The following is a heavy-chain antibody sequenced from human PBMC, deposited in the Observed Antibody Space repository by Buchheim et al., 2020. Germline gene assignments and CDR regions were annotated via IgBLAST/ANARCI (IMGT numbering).Heavy chain of an antibody. CDR1: GGSFSGYY. Sequence: QVQLQQWGAGLLKPSETLSLTCAVYGGSFSGYYWSWIRQPPGKGLEWIGEINHSGSTNYNPSLKSRVPISVDTSKNPFSLKLSSVTAADTAVYYCARGRGCSSSSCYRRHYYYYMDVWGKGTT. J-gene: IGHJ6*03. D-gene: IGHD2-2*02. CDR3: ARGRGCSSSSCYRRHYYYYMDV. V-gene: IGHV4-34*01. CDR2: INHSGST.